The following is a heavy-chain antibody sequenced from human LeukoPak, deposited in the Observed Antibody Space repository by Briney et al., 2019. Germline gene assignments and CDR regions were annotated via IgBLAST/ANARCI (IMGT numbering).Heavy chain of an antibody. D-gene: IGHD1-26*01. J-gene: IGHJ6*02. V-gene: IGHV3-48*02. CDR3: ARVLVESGSYRYYGMDV. CDR2: ISSSSSTI. CDR1: GFTFSSYS. Sequence: PGGSLRLSCAASGFTFSSYSMNWVRQAPGKGLEWVSYISSSSSTIYYADSVKGRSTISRDNAKNSLYLQMNSLRDEDTAVYYCARVLVESGSYRYYGMDVWGQGTTVTVSS.